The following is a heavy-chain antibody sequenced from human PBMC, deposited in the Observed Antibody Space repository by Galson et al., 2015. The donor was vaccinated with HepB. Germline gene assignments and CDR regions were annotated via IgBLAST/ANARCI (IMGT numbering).Heavy chain of an antibody. J-gene: IGHJ6*03. CDR1: DGSISSGGYY. D-gene: IGHD2-2*02. Sequence: CTVSDGSISSGGYYWSWIRQHPGKGLEWIGYIYYSGSTYYNPSLKSRVTISVDTSKNQFSLKLSSVTAADTAVYYCARANPDIVVVPAAIERIDYYYYYMDVWGKGTTVTVSS. CDR2: IYYSGST. V-gene: IGHV4-31*03. CDR3: ARANPDIVVVPAAIERIDYYYYYMDV.